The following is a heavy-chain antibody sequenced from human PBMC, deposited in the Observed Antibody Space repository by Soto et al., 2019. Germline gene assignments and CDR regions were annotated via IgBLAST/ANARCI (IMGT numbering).Heavy chain of an antibody. CDR2: IYYSGST. V-gene: IGHV4-59*01. CDR1: GGSISSYY. J-gene: IGHJ5*02. CDR3: ARGAVAGPLDWFDP. D-gene: IGHD6-19*01. Sequence: PSEALSLTCTVSGGSISSYYWSWIRQPPGKGLEWIGYIYYSGSTNYNPSLKSRVTISVDTSKNQFSLKLSSVTAADTAVYYCARGAVAGPLDWFDPWCQGTLLTAPQ.